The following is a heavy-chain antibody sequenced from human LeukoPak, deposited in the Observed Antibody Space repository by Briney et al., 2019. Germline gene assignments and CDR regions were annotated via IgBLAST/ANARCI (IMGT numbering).Heavy chain of an antibody. J-gene: IGHJ4*02. Sequence: GGSLRLSCAASGFTVSNTYMIWVRQAPGRGLEWASIMFGGGQTYYADFAKGRFTISRDNSKNTLYLQMNSLRAEDTAIYYCARDIMDYWGQGILVTVSS. CDR1: GFTVSNTY. CDR2: MFGGGQT. D-gene: IGHD1-14*01. V-gene: IGHV3-53*01. CDR3: ARDIMDY.